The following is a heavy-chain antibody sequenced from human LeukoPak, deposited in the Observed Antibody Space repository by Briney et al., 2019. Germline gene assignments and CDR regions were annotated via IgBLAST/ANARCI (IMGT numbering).Heavy chain of an antibody. V-gene: IGHV4-59*01. CDR1: GGAISSYY. CDR3: ARGPTGYYDSSGYLTYFDY. Sequence: PSETLSLTCTVSGGAISSYYWSWIRQPPGKGLEWIGYIYYSGSTNYNPSLKSRVTISVDTSKNQFSLKLSSVTAADTAVYYCARGPTGYYDSSGYLTYFDYWGQGTLVTVSS. CDR2: IYYSGST. D-gene: IGHD3-22*01. J-gene: IGHJ4*02.